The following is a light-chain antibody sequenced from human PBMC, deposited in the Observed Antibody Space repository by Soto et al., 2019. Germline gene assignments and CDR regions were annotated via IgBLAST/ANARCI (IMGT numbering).Light chain of an antibody. CDR2: DAS. Sequence: DIQMTQSPSTLSASVGARVTITCRASQSISSWLAWYQQKPGKAPKLLIYDASSLESGVPSRFSGSGSVTEFTLTLSSLQPDDFATYYCQQYNSYLFTFGPGTKVDIK. V-gene: IGKV1-5*01. CDR1: QSISSW. CDR3: QQYNSYLFT. J-gene: IGKJ3*01.